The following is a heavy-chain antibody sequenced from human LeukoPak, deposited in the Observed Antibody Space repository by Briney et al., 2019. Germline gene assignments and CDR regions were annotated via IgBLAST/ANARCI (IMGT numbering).Heavy chain of an antibody. J-gene: IGHJ4*02. V-gene: IGHV4-34*01. CDR3: ARGPTLYGDHDHFDY. CDR1: GGSFSGYY. D-gene: IGHD4-17*01. CDR2: INHSGST. Sequence: PSETLSLTCAVYGGSFSGYYWSWIRQPPGKGLEWIGEINHSGSTNYNPSLKSRVTISVDTSKNQFSLKLSSVTAADTAVYYCARGPTLYGDHDHFDYWGKGTLVTVSS.